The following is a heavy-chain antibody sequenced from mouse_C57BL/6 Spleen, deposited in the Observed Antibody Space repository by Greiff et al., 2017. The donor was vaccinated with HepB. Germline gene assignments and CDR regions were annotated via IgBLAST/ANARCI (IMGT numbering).Heavy chain of an antibody. D-gene: IGHD2-1*01. V-gene: IGHV1-81*01. CDR1: GYTFTSYG. CDR3: ARSGYYGKGDGDAIDY. Sequence: VKLQESGAELARPGASVKLSCKASGYTFTSYGISWVKQRTGQGLEWIGEIYPRSGNTYYNEKFKGKATLTADKSSSTAYMELRSLTSEDSAVYFCARSGYYGKGDGDAIDYWGQGTSVTVSS. J-gene: IGHJ4*01. CDR2: IYPRSGNT.